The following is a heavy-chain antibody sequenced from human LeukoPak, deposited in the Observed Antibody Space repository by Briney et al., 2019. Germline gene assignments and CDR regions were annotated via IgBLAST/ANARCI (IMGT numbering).Heavy chain of an antibody. J-gene: IGHJ6*04. CDR2: IRSSSRTI. Sequence: GGSLRLSCAASGFTFSSYGMNWVRQAPGKGLGWVSYIRSSSRTIYYADSVKGRFTISRDNAKNSLYLQMNSLRAEDTAVYYCAELGITMIGGVWGKGTTVTISS. CDR1: GFTFSSYG. CDR3: AELGITMIGGV. D-gene: IGHD3-10*02. V-gene: IGHV3-48*04.